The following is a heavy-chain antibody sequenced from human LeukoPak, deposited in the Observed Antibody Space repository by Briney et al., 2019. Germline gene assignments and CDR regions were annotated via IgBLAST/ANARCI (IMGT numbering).Heavy chain of an antibody. CDR2: SIPILGIA. CDR3: ATTPDYYDSSGYESFDY. CDR1: GGTFSSYA. V-gene: IGHV1-69*04. Sequence: SVKVSCKASGGTFSSYAISSVRRAPGQGLEWMGRSIPILGIANYAQKFQGRVTITADKSTSTAYMELSSLRSEDTAVYYCATTPDYYDSSGYESFDYWGQGTLVTVSS. J-gene: IGHJ4*02. D-gene: IGHD3-22*01.